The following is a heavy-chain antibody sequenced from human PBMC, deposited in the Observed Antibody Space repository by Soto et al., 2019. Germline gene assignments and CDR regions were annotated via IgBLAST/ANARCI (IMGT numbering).Heavy chain of an antibody. CDR3: AGAVSDFDVRRYRTSYFDQ. CDR1: GASVSTGVYY. D-gene: IGHD3-10*02. J-gene: IGHJ4*01. CDR2: IDNSGAT. V-gene: IGHV4-31*03. Sequence: SETLSLTCTVSGASVSTGVYYWTWLRQHPGKGLEWIGYIDNSGATYYNPSLTGRVGISVDTSKNQFSLNLQSLTAADTAFYYCAGAVSDFDVRRYRTSYFDQWGHGILVTVSS.